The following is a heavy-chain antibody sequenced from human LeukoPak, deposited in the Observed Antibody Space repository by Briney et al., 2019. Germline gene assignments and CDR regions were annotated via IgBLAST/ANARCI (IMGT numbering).Heavy chain of an antibody. CDR1: GYTFTTYD. CDR3: GRAGSHGRQTIDF. D-gene: IGHD5-18*01. CDR2: LNPNSDNT. V-gene: IGHV1-8*01. Sequence: ASVKVSCKTSGYTFTTYDINWVRQATGQGLEWMGWLNPNSDNTASAQSFQGRLTLTRNTSISTAYMELSSLRSEDTAIYYCGRAGSHGRQTIDFWGQGTLVSVSS. J-gene: IGHJ4*02.